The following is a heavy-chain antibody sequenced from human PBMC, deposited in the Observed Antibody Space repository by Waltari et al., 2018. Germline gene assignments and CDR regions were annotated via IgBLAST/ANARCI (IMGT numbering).Heavy chain of an antibody. CDR1: GVSISGFY. D-gene: IGHD2-21*02. J-gene: IGHJ5*02. CDR2: IYYTGST. Sequence: QVQLQESGPSLLKPSETLSLICTVSGVSISGFYWSWVRQPPGKGLDWIGYIYYTGSTNFNPSLKSRVTMSVDTSKNQFSLKLSSVTAAVTAFYYCARGGGGDWEWFDPWGQGTLVTVSS. CDR3: ARGGGGDWEWFDP. V-gene: IGHV4-59*01.